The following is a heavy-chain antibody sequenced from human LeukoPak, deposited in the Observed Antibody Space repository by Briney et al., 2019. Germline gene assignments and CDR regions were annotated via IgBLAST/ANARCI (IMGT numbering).Heavy chain of an antibody. D-gene: IGHD5-18*01. V-gene: IGHV3-23*01. CDR2: ISGSGGST. J-gene: IGHJ4*02. CDR1: GFTFSSYA. Sequence: GGSLRLSCAASGFTFSSYAMSWVRQAPGKGLEWVSAISGSGGSTYYADSVKGRFTISRDNSKNTLYLQTNSLRAEDTAVYYCAKVVGYSYAPDYFDYWGQGTLVTVSS. CDR3: AKVVGYSYAPDYFDY.